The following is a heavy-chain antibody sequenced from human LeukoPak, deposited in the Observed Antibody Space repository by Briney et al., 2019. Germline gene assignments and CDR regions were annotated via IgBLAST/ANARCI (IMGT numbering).Heavy chain of an antibody. Sequence: SETLSLTCTVSGGSISSGGYYWGWIRQPPGKGLEWIGYIYYSGSTYYNPSLKSRVTISVDTSKNQFSLKLSSVTAADTAVYYCARARYDYVWGSYRYYFDYWGQGTLVTVSS. D-gene: IGHD3-16*02. CDR3: ARARYDYVWGSYRYYFDY. CDR2: IYYSGST. V-gene: IGHV4-30-4*01. J-gene: IGHJ4*02. CDR1: GGSISSGGYY.